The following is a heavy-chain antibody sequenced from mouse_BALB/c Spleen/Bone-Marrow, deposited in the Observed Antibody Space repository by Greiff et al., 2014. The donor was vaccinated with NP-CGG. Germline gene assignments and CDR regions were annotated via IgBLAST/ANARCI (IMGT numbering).Heavy chain of an antibody. J-gene: IGHJ1*01. V-gene: IGHV2-2*01. D-gene: IGHD2-2*01. CDR3: VRKGYVGYFDV. Sequence: QVQLQQSGPGLVKPSQSLSITCTVSGFSLTTYGLHWIRQSPGKGLEWLGVIWSGGGTDYNAAFISRLIITKDNSKNQVFFKMNSLQTDDTAIYYCVRKGYVGYFDVWGAGTTVTVSS. CDR2: IWSGGGT. CDR1: GFSLTTYG.